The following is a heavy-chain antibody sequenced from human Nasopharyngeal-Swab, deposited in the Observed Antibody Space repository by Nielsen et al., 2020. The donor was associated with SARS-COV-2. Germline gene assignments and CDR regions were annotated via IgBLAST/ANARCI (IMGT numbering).Heavy chain of an antibody. Sequence: SVKVSCKASGGTFTNYGITWVRQGPGQGLEGSGRIIPILGKANNARKFQGRVTITADKSTSTVYMELSSLRSEDTAVYYCARAGRGYSNGEIDGFHYMDVWGRRTAVAVSS. CDR1: GGTFTNYG. J-gene: IGHJ6*03. D-gene: IGHD5-12*01. CDR2: IIPILGKA. V-gene: IGHV1-69*04. CDR3: ARAGRGYSNGEIDGFHYMDV.